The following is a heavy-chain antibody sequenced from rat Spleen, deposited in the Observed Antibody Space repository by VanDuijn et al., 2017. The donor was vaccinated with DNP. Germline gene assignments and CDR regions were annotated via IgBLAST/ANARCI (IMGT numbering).Heavy chain of an antibody. Sequence: EVQLVESGGGLVQPGRSLKLSCAASGFTFSDYNMAWVRQAPKKGLEWVAYISYEGSRTYYRDSVRGRFILSRDNAKRTLYLQMDSLGSEDTATYYCATQGQLGITWFAYWGQGTLVTVSS. D-gene: IGHD1-10*01. CDR1: GFTFSDYN. CDR3: ATQGQLGITWFAY. J-gene: IGHJ3*01. V-gene: IGHV5-7*01. CDR2: ISYEGSRT.